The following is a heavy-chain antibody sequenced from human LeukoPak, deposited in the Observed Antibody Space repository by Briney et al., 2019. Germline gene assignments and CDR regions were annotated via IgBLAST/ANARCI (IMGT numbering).Heavy chain of an antibody. Sequence: GASVKVSCKASGYTFTSYGISWVRQAPGQGLEWMGWISAYNGNTNYAQKLQGRVTMTTDTSTSTAYMELRGLRSDDTAVYYCARELVPIAAAGTIGWFDPWGQGTLVTVSS. CDR2: ISAYNGNT. CDR3: ARELVPIAAAGTIGWFDP. V-gene: IGHV1-18*01. J-gene: IGHJ5*02. CDR1: GYTFTSYG. D-gene: IGHD6-13*01.